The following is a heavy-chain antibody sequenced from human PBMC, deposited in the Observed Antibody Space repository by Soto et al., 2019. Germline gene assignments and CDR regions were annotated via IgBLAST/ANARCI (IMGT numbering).Heavy chain of an antibody. D-gene: IGHD6-19*01. Sequence: ESGGGLVQPGGSLRLSCAASGFTFSDYYMNWVRQAPGKGLEWVGRSRDKANSYTADYAASVKGRFIISRDDSKNSLYLQINSLKTEDTAVYYCARAGDSSGPDFHYWGQGTLVTVSS. V-gene: IGHV3-72*01. J-gene: IGHJ4*02. CDR2: SRDKANSYTA. CDR1: GFTFSDYY. CDR3: ARAGDSSGPDFHY.